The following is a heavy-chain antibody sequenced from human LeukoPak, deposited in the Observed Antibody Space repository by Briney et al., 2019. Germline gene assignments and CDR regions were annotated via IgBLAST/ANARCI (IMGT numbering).Heavy chain of an antibody. D-gene: IGHD2-15*01. V-gene: IGHV1-18*01. J-gene: IGHJ1*01. CDR1: GYTFTSYA. CDR3: ARFSLSRHYSNNFQH. CDR2: ISAYNGNT. Sequence: ASVKVSCKASGYTFTSYAMNWVRQAPGQGLEWMGWISAYNGNTNYAQKLQGRVTMTTDTSTSTAYMELRSLRSDDTAVYYCARFSLSRHYSNNFQHWGQGTLVTVSS.